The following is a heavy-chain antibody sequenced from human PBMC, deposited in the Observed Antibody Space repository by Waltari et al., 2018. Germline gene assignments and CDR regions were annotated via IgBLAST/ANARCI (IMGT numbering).Heavy chain of an antibody. J-gene: IGHJ4*02. CDR3: ARSLVVVARRPFDY. CDR2: INHSGST. V-gene: IGHV4-34*01. CDR1: GGSFSGYY. Sequence: QVQLQQWGAGLLKPSETLSLTCAVYGGSFSGYYWSWIRQPPGKGLEWIGEINHSGSTNYNPSLKSRVTTSVDTSKNQFSLKLSSVTAADTAVYYCARSLVVVARRPFDYWGQGTLVTVSS. D-gene: IGHD2-15*01.